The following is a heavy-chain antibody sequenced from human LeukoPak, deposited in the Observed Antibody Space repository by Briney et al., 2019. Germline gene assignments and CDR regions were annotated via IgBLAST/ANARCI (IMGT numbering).Heavy chain of an antibody. CDR3: ATTPPYSSSWYY. V-gene: IGHV1-24*01. D-gene: IGHD6-13*01. Sequence: ASVKVSCKVSGYTLTELSMHWVRQAPGKGLGWMGGFDPEDGETIYAQKFQGRVTMTEDTSTDTAYMELSSLRSEDTAVYYCATTPPYSSSWYYWGQGTLVTVSS. CDR2: FDPEDGET. CDR1: GYTLTELS. J-gene: IGHJ4*02.